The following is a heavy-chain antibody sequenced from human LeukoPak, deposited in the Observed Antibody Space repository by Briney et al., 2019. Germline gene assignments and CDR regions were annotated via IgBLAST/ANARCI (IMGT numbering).Heavy chain of an antibody. D-gene: IGHD2-2*02. V-gene: IGHV3-23*01. CDR1: GVTFSSYA. CDR3: AKSNTKYCSSTSCYIDY. J-gene: IGHJ4*02. CDR2: VSGTGGTT. Sequence: GGSLRLSCAVSGVTFSSYAMSWVRQAPGKGLEWVSAVSGTGGTTYYTDSVKGRFTISRDNSKNTLYLQMNRLIAEDTAVYYCAKSNTKYCSSTSCYIDYWAREPWSPSP.